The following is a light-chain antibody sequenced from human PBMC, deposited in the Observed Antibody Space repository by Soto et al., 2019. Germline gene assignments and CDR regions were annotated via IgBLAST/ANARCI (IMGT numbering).Light chain of an antibody. CDR3: AAWDDTLNGVV. J-gene: IGLJ2*01. CDR1: SSNIGRNA. CDR2: HGN. Sequence: QSALTQPPSASGTPGQRVTISCSGSSSNIGRNAINWYQQLPGLAPKLLIYHGNQRPSGVPDRFSGSKSGTSASLTIGGLQSEDEADYFCAAWDDTLNGVVFGGGTKLTVL. V-gene: IGLV1-44*01.